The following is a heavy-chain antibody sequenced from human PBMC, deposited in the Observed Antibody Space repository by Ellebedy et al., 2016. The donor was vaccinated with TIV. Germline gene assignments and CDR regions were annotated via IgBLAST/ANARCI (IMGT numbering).Heavy chain of an antibody. J-gene: IGHJ6*02. D-gene: IGHD2-2*01. CDR2: IYHSGSI. CDR1: GDSISSGDYH. Sequence: SETLSLTCTVSGDSISSGDYHWSWIRQSPGKGLEWIGYIYHSGSIDYSPSLKSRVPISADTSKNQFSLKLSSVTAADTGVYYCVRGCSISCYYYWALDVWGQGTTVTVSS. CDR3: VRGCSISCYYYWALDV. V-gene: IGHV4-30-4*01.